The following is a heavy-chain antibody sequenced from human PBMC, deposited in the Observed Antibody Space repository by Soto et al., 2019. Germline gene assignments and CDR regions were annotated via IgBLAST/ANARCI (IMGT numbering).Heavy chain of an antibody. V-gene: IGHV3-23*01. CDR1: GITFSSYA. CDR2: ISGSGDST. CDR3: ALRGSGSYFQY. Sequence: EVQLLESGGGLVQPGGSLRLSCAASGITFSSYAMNWVRQAPGKGLEWVAVISGSGDSTYYADSVKGRFTISRDNSKNTLYLQMNSLRAEDTAVYYCALRGSGSYFQYWAQRILVTLSS. J-gene: IGHJ4*02. D-gene: IGHD1-26*01.